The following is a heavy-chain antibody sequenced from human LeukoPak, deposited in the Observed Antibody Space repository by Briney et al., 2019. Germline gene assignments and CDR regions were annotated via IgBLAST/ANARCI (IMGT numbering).Heavy chain of an antibody. V-gene: IGHV3-30*02. CDR2: VRFDGSNK. CDR3: AKEGAPRAAAGIFSLPPGH. CDR1: GFTFSSYG. Sequence: PGGSLRLSCAASGFTFSSYGMHWVRQAPGKGLEWVAFVRFDGSNKYYAGSAKGRFTISRDNSKKTLNLEMNSLRPDDTAIYYCAKEGAPRAAAGIFSLPPGHWGQGTLVTVSS. J-gene: IGHJ4*02. D-gene: IGHD6-13*01.